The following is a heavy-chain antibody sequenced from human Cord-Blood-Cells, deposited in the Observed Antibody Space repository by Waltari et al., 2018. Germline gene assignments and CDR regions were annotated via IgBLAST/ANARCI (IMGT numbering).Heavy chain of an antibody. CDR2: ISSSGSTI. D-gene: IGHD5-18*01. V-gene: IGHV3-48*03. Sequence: EVQLVESGGGLVQPGGSLRLSCAASGFTFRSYELNCVRQAPGKGLEWVSYISSSGSTIYYADSVKGRFTISRDNAKNSLYLQMNSLRAEDTAVYYCASYSYGYAFDIWGQGTMVTVSS. CDR3: ASYSYGYAFDI. J-gene: IGHJ3*02. CDR1: GFTFRSYE.